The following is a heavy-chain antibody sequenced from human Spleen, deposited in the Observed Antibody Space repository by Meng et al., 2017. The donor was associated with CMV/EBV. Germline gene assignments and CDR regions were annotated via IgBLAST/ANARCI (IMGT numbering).Heavy chain of an antibody. CDR2: IIPIFGTA. CDR1: GGTFSNYG. V-gene: IGHV1-69*05. Sequence: ASGGTFSNYGVNWVRQAPGQGLEWMGGIIPIFGTANYAQKFQGRVTITTDESTTTAYMELSDLRSDDTAVYYCAREGVVGTTIYFDYWGQGTLVTVSS. CDR3: AREGVVGTTIYFDY. D-gene: IGHD1-1*01. J-gene: IGHJ4*02.